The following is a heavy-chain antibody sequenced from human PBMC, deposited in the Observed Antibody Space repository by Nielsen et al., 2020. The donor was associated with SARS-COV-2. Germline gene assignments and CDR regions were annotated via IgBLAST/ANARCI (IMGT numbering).Heavy chain of an antibody. CDR2: ISSSSSYI. D-gene: IGHD6-19*01. V-gene: IGHV3-21*01. Sequence: ETLSLTCTVSGGSISSYYWSWVRQAPGKGLEWVSSISSSSSYIYYADSVKGRFTISRDNAKNSLYLQMNSLRAEDTAVYYCARGGAVAGLLDYWGQGTLVTVSS. CDR1: GGSISSYY. J-gene: IGHJ4*02. CDR3: ARGGAVAGLLDY.